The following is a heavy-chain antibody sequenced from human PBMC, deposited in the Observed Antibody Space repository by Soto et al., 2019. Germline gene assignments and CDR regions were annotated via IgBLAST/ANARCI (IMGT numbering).Heavy chain of an antibody. Sequence: GGSLRLSCAASGFTFSSYAMSWVRQAPGKGLEWVSAISGSGGSTYYADSVKGRFTISRDNSKNTLYLQMNSLRAEDTAVYYCAKVIGGYCSGGSCSQKNFDYWGQGTLVTVSS. J-gene: IGHJ4*02. V-gene: IGHV3-23*01. CDR3: AKVIGGYCSGGSCSQKNFDY. D-gene: IGHD2-15*01. CDR2: ISGSGGST. CDR1: GFTFSSYA.